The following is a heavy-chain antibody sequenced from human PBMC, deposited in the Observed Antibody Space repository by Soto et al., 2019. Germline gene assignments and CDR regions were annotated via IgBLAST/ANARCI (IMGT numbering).Heavy chain of an antibody. CDR3: ARDSPSGSLGAFDY. V-gene: IGHV3-30-3*01. J-gene: IGHJ4*02. CDR2: ISYDGSNK. Sequence: GGSLRLSCAASGFTFSSYAMHWVRQAPGKGLEWVAVISYDGSNKYYADSVKGRFTISRDNSKNTLYLQMNSLRAEDTAVYYCARDSPSGSLGAFDYWGQGTLVTVSS. CDR1: GFTFSSYA. D-gene: IGHD1-26*01.